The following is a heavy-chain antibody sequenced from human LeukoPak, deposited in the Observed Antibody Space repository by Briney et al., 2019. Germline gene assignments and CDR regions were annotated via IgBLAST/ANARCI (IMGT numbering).Heavy chain of an antibody. Sequence: SQTLSLTCTVSGGSISSGSYYWGWIRQPPGKGLEWIGSIYYSGSTYYNPSLKSRVTISVDTSKNQFSLKLSSVTAADTAVYYCARHVAFGGVIVDRKIQHFDYWGQGTLVTVSS. CDR2: IYYSGST. D-gene: IGHD3-16*02. CDR1: GGSISSGSYY. J-gene: IGHJ4*02. V-gene: IGHV4-39*01. CDR3: ARHVAFGGVIVDRKIQHFDY.